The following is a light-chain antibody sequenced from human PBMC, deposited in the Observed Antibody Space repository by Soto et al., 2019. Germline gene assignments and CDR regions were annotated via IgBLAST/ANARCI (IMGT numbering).Light chain of an antibody. CDR2: GAS. CDR3: QQYNNWPPR. Sequence: EIVMTQSPATLSVSPGERATLSCRASQSVSSNLVWYQQKPGQAPRLLIYGASTRATGIPARFSGSGSGTEFTLTISSLQSEDFAVYYCQQYNNWPPRFGPGTKVDIK. J-gene: IGKJ3*01. V-gene: IGKV3-15*01. CDR1: QSVSSN.